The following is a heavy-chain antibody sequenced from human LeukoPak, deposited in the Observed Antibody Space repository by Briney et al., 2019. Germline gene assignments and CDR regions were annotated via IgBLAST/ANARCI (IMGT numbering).Heavy chain of an antibody. D-gene: IGHD3-10*01. J-gene: IGHJ4*01. CDR2: IWYDGSNK. V-gene: IGHV3-33*06. Sequence: GGSLRLSCAASGFTFSSYGMHWVRQAPGKGLEWVAVIWYDGSNKYYADSVKGRFTISRDNSKNTLYLQMNSLRAEDTAVYYYAKGGRRPYGTMVRGVINWGHGTLVTVFS. CDR3: AKGGRRPYGTMVRGVIN. CDR1: GFTFSSYG.